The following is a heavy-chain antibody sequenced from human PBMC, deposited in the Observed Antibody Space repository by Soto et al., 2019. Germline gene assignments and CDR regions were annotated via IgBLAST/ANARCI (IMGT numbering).Heavy chain of an antibody. Sequence: EVQLVESGGGLVKPGGSLRLSCAASGFTFSSYSMNWVRQAPGKGLEWVSSISSSSSYIYYADSVKGRFTISRDSAKNSLYLQMNSLRAEDTAVYYCARDFLDCSGGSCRNYWGQGTLVTVSS. D-gene: IGHD2-15*01. CDR3: ARDFLDCSGGSCRNY. J-gene: IGHJ4*02. CDR2: ISSSSSYI. V-gene: IGHV3-21*01. CDR1: GFTFSSYS.